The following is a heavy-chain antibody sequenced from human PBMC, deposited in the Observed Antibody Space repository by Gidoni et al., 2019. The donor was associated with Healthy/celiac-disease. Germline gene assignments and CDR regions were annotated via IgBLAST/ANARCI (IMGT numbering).Heavy chain of an antibody. D-gene: IGHD3-10*01. CDR1: GFTFSSYA. Sequence: CPASGFTFSSYAMSWVRQAPGKGLEWVSAISGSGGSTYYADSVKGRFTISRDNSKNTLYLQMNSLRAEDTAVYYCAKDSSGWVDYWGQGTLVTVSS. V-gene: IGHV3-23*01. J-gene: IGHJ4*02. CDR2: ISGSGGST. CDR3: AKDSSGWVDY.